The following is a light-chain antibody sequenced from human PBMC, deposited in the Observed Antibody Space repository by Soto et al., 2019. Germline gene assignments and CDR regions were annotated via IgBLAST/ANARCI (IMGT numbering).Light chain of an antibody. J-gene: IGKJ5*01. Sequence: EIVMTQSPATLSLSPGERATLSCRASQSVSSYLAWYQQKPGQAPRLLVYGASSRATGIPDRFSGSVSGTDFTLAISRLEPEDFAVYYCQHYGGAPLTFGQGTRLEIK. CDR1: QSVSSY. CDR2: GAS. V-gene: IGKV3-20*01. CDR3: QHYGGAPLT.